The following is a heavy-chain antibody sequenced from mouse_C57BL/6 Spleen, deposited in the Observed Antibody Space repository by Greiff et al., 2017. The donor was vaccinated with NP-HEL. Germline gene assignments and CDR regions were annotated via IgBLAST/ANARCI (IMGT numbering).Heavy chain of an antibody. Sequence: EVQLQQSGPELVKPGASVKISCKASGYTFTDYYMNWVKQSHGKSLEWIGDINPNNGGTSYNQKFKGKATLTVDKSSSTAYMELRSLTSEDSAVYYCALTTVVADYFDYWGQGTTLTVSS. CDR2: INPNNGGT. CDR3: ALTTVVADYFDY. D-gene: IGHD1-1*01. J-gene: IGHJ2*01. V-gene: IGHV1-26*01. CDR1: GYTFTDYY.